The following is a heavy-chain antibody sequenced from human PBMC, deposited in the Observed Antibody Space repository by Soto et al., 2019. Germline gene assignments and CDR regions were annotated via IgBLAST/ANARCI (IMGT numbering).Heavy chain of an antibody. D-gene: IGHD3-3*01. Sequence: SGPTLVNPTQTLTLTFTFSGFSLITILVCVGWIRHPPGKALEWLALIYWNDDKRYSPSLKSRLTITKDTSKNQVVLTMTNMDPVDTATYYCAHRPNYDFWSGYFGYWGQGTLVTVSS. CDR2: IYWNDDK. J-gene: IGHJ4*02. V-gene: IGHV2-5*01. CDR1: GFSLITILVC. CDR3: AHRPNYDFWSGYFGY.